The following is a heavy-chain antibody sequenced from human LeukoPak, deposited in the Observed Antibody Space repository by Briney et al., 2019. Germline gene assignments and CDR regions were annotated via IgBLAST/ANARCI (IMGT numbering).Heavy chain of an antibody. CDR2: ISAYNGNT. J-gene: IGHJ3*02. Sequence: GASVKVSCKASGYTFTSYGISWVRQAPGQGLEWMGWISAYNGNTNYAQKLQGRVTMTTDTSTSTAYMELRSLRSDDTAVYYCARSGPITMIVVVITPHDAFDIWAKGQWSPSLQ. D-gene: IGHD3-22*01. V-gene: IGHV1-18*01. CDR1: GYTFTSYG. CDR3: ARSGPITMIVVVITPHDAFDI.